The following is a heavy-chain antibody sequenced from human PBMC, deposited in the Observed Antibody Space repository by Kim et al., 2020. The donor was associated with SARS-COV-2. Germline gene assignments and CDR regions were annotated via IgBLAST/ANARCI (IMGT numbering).Heavy chain of an antibody. CDR1: GGTFSSYA. J-gene: IGHJ5*02. Sequence: SVKVSCKASGGTFSSYAISWVRQAPGQGLEWMGGIIPIFGTANYAQKFQGRVTITADESTSTAYMELSSLRSEDTAVYYCAREVLGYCSSTSCVRGWFDPWGQGTLVTVSS. V-gene: IGHV1-69*13. CDR3: AREVLGYCSSTSCVRGWFDP. CDR2: IIPIFGTA. D-gene: IGHD2-2*01.